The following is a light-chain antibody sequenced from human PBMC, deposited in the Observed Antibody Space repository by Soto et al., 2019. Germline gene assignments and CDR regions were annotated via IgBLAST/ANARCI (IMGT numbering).Light chain of an antibody. CDR3: QQYGTSPVT. J-gene: IGKJ1*01. Sequence: EIVLTQSPGTLSLSPGERATLSCRASQSVSSNYLAWYQQKPGQAPRLLIYGASSRATGIPARFSGSGSGTDFTLTISRLEPEDFAVYYCQQYGTSPVTLGQGTKVEIK. CDR1: QSVSSNY. CDR2: GAS. V-gene: IGKV3-20*01.